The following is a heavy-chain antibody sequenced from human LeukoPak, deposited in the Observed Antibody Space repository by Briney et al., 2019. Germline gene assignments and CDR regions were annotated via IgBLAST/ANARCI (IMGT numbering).Heavy chain of an antibody. CDR2: MNPNSGNT. CDR3: AKDVRIAARQAANYFDY. D-gene: IGHD6-6*01. CDR1: GYTFTSYD. Sequence: ASVKVSCKASGYTFTSYDINWVRQATGQGLEWMGWMNPNSGNTGYAQKFQGRVTMTRNTSISTAYMELSSLRSEDTAVYYCAKDVRIAARQAANYFDYWGQGTLVTVSS. V-gene: IGHV1-8*01. J-gene: IGHJ4*02.